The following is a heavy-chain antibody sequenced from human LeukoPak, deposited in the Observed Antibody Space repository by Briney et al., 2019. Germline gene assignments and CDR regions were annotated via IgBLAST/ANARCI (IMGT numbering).Heavy chain of an antibody. CDR3: ATEALGSYSDY. J-gene: IGHJ4*02. CDR2: IRYDGRKN. CDR1: GGTFSSHG. Sequence: GGALRLSCGASGGTFSSHGMKWGRQAPGKGGEGGADIRYDGRKNYYEGSVKGRFTISRDKSKNKLYLQVNTLRDEDTDVYYCATEALGSYSDYWGQGNLVPSSS. V-gene: IGHV3-30*02. D-gene: IGHD1-26*01.